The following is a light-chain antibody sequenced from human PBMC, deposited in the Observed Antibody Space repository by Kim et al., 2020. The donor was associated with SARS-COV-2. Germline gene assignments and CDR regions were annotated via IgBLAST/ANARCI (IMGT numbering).Light chain of an antibody. J-gene: IGKJ5*01. CDR2: ITS. CDR1: QSVISNY. CDR3: QQYGSIPST. Sequence: SPGERATLSCRASQSVISNYLAWYQQKPGQAPRLLIYITSTRASGIPDRFSGSGSGTDFTLTISKLEPEDFAVYSCQQYGSIPSTFGQGTRLEIK. V-gene: IGKV3-20*01.